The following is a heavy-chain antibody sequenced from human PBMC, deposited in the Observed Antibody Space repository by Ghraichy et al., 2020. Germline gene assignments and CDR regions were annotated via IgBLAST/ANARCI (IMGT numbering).Heavy chain of an antibody. CDR1: GGSISSYY. D-gene: IGHD5-18*01. CDR2: IYYSGST. V-gene: IGHV4-59*01. CDR3: AGGRWIQLPRF. Sequence: SETLSLTCTVSGGSISSYYWSWIRQPPGKGLEWIGYIYYSGSTNYNPSLKSRVTISVDTSKNQFSLKLSSVTAADTAVYYCAGGRWIQLPRFWGQGTLVTVSS. J-gene: IGHJ4*02.